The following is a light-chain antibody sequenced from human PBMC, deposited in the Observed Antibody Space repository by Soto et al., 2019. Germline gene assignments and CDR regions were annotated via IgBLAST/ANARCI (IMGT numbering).Light chain of an antibody. Sequence: EIVMTQSPATLSVSPGERATLSCRASQSVSSNLAWYQQKPGQAPRLLIYGASTRATGIPARFSGSGSGTEFTLTISSLQSEDFVVYYCQQYNNWPITFGQETRLEIK. CDR3: QQYNNWPIT. J-gene: IGKJ5*01. CDR1: QSVSSN. V-gene: IGKV3-15*01. CDR2: GAS.